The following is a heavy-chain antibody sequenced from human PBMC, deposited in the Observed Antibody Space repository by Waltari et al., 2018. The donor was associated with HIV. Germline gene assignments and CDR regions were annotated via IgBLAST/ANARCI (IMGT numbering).Heavy chain of an antibody. CDR3: ARDFEGGGHYSPFEY. CDR1: GFSFSTYW. D-gene: IGHD3-3*01. V-gene: IGHV3-74*01. Sequence: EVQLVEAGGGLVQPGGSLRLSCAASGFSFSTYWMHWVRQAPGKGLMGVSRINSDGSDTSYADSVKGRFTISRDNAKNTLYLQMNSLGAEDTAVYYCARDFEGGGHYSPFEYWGQGSPVTVSS. J-gene: IGHJ4*02. CDR2: INSDGSDT.